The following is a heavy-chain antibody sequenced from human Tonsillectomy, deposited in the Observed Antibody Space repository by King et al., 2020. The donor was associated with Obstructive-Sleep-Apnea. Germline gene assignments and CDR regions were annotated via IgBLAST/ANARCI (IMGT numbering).Heavy chain of an antibody. CDR2: LGTAGYT. CDR3: ARGLGYCSSTSCYFDY. D-gene: IGHD2-2*01. V-gene: IGHV3-13*01. CDR1: GFTLSTYD. J-gene: IGHJ4*02. Sequence: QLVQSGGGLVQPGGSLRLSCAASGFTLSTYDMHWVRQVTGKGLEWVSALGTAGYTYYPGSVKGRFTISRDNAKNSLYLQMNSLRAGDMAVYYCARGLGYCSSTSCYFDYWGQGTLVTVSS.